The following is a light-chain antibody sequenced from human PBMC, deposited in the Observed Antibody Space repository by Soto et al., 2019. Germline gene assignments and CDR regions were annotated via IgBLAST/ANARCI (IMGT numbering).Light chain of an antibody. CDR2: GAS. Sequence: DTVLTQSPGTLSLSPGERATLSCRASQTLRCRYLAWYQQKPGQAPRLLIYGASTRATGIPDRFSGSGSGTDFTLTISRLEPEDSAVYYCQQYGSSPTWTFGQGTKVDIK. V-gene: IGKV3-20*01. CDR1: QTLRCRY. CDR3: QQYGSSPTWT. J-gene: IGKJ1*01.